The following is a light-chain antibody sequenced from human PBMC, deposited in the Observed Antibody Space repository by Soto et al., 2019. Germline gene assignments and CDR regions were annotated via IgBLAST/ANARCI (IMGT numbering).Light chain of an antibody. CDR2: TSH. Sequence: QSVLTQPPSASGTPGQRVTISCSGSSSNIGSNPVNWYQQVPGTAPKLLIYTSHQRPSGVPDRFSGSKSGTSASLAISALQPEDEADYYCATWDDSLRGGVFGGGTKVTVL. CDR1: SSNIGSNP. J-gene: IGLJ2*01. V-gene: IGLV1-44*01. CDR3: ATWDDSLRGGV.